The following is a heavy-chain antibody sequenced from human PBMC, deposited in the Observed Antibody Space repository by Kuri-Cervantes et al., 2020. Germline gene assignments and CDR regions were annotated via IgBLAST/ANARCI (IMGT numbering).Heavy chain of an antibody. CDR2: IYPGDSDT. V-gene: IGHV5-51*01. CDR3: ARLGVVDFWSGPFDY. Sequence: GGSLRPSGKGSGYSFTGYGIGWVRQMPGKGLEWMGIIYPGDSDTRYSPSFQGQVTISADKSISTAYLQWSSLKASDTAMYYCARLGVVDFWSGPFDYWGQGTLVTVSS. D-gene: IGHD3-3*01. J-gene: IGHJ4*02. CDR1: GYSFTGYG.